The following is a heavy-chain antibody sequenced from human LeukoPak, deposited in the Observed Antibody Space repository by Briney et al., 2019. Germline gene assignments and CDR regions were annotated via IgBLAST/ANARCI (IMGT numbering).Heavy chain of an antibody. CDR3: AREGIRRGPYYFDY. Sequence: GGSLRLSCAASGFTFSSYWMSWVRQAPGKGLEWVANIKQDGSEKYYVDSVKGRFTISRDNAKNSLYLQMNGLRAEDTAVYYCAREGIRRGPYYFDYWGQGTLVTVSS. V-gene: IGHV3-7*01. CDR2: IKQDGSEK. J-gene: IGHJ4*02. CDR1: GFTFSSYW. D-gene: IGHD2-21*01.